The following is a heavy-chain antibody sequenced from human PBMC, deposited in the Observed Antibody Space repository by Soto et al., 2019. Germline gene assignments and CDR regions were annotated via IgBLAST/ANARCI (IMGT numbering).Heavy chain of an antibody. J-gene: IGHJ4*02. D-gene: IGHD2-2*01. CDR1: VFTFSSYA. Sequence: PGWSLRLSCAASVFTFSSYAMHWVRQAPGKGLEWVAVISYDGSNKYYADSVKGRFTISRDNSKNTLYLQMNSLRVEDTAVYYCARGPSSLTRFDYWGQGTLVTVSS. CDR3: ARGPSSLTRFDY. CDR2: ISYDGSNK. V-gene: IGHV3-30-3*01.